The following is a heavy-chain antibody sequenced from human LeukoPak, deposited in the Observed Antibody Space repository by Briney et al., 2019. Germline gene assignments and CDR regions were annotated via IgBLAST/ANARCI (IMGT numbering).Heavy chain of an antibody. CDR3: ARVPRIAARPLYFDY. CDR1: GGSISSYY. V-gene: IGHV4-59*01. Sequence: SETLSLTCTVSGGSISSYYWSWIRQPPGKGLEWIGYIYYSGSTNYNPSLKSRVTISVDTSKNQFSLKLSSVAAADTAVYYCARVPRIAARPLYFDYWGQGTLVTVSS. J-gene: IGHJ4*02. D-gene: IGHD6-6*01. CDR2: IYYSGST.